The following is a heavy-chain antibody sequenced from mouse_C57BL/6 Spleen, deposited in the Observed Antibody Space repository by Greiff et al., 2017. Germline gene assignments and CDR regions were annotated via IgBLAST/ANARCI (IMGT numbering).Heavy chain of an antibody. CDR3: TRKGSYGSSYDWYFDV. J-gene: IGHJ1*03. CDR2: IYPGNSDT. V-gene: IGHV1-5*01. Sequence: EVQLQQSGTVLARPGASVKMSCKTSGYTFTSYWMHWVKQRPGQGLEWIGAIYPGNSDTSYNQKFKGKAKLTAVTSASTAYMELSSLTNEDSAVYYCTRKGSYGSSYDWYFDVWGTGTTVTVSS. D-gene: IGHD1-1*01. CDR1: GYTFTSYW.